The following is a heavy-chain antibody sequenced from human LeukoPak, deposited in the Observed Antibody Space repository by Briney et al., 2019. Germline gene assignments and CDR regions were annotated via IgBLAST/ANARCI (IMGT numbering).Heavy chain of an antibody. CDR3: ARVKAGGYFDY. Sequence: SQTLSLTCTVSGGSISSGSYYWSWIRQPAGKGLEWIGRIYTSGSTNYNPSLKSRVTISVDTSKNQFSLNLSSVTAADTAVYYCARVKAGGYFDYWGQRTLVTVSS. J-gene: IGHJ4*02. V-gene: IGHV4-61*02. CDR2: IYTSGST. D-gene: IGHD1-14*01. CDR1: GGSISSGSYY.